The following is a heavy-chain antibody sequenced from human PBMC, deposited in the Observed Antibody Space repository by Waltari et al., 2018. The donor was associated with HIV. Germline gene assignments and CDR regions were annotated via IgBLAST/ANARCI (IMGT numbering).Heavy chain of an antibody. V-gene: IGHV3-33*01. D-gene: IGHD1-20*01. J-gene: IGHJ4*03. CDR1: GFIFNQFG. CDR3: ARDWTITATTRVDF. CDR2: IWYDGGNE. Sequence: QVQLAESGGGVVQPGRSLRLSRVASGFIFNQFGLHWVRQKPGKGLEWVAAIWYDGGNEYYADSVKGRFTISRDNSKNTLYLQMNSLRAEDTAVYYCARDWTITATTRVDFWGPGTLVTVSS.